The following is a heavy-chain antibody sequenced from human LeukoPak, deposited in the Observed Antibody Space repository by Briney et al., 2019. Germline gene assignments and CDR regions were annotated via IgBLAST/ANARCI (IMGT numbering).Heavy chain of an antibody. CDR3: AKVGSGNDYY. J-gene: IGHJ4*02. Sequence: GGSLRPSCAASGFTFSSYGMHWVRQAPGKGLEWVAFIRYDGSNKYYADSVKGRFTISRDNSKNMLYLQMNSLRTEDTAVYYCAKVGSGNDYYWGQGTLVTVSS. V-gene: IGHV3-30*02. CDR1: GFTFSSYG. CDR2: IRYDGSNK. D-gene: IGHD5-12*01.